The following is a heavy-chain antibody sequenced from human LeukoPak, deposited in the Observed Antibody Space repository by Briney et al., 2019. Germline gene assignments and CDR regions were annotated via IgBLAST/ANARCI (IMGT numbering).Heavy chain of an antibody. D-gene: IGHD5-24*01. CDR3: ARSRDGYNYDY. CDR1: GFTVSSNY. J-gene: IGHJ4*02. CDR2: IYSGGST. V-gene: IGHV3-53*01. Sequence: PGGFLRLSCAASGFTVSSNYMSWVRQAPGKGLEWVSVIYSGGSTYYADSVKGRFTISRDNSKNTLYLQMNSLRAEDTAVYYCARSRDGYNYDYWGQGTLVTVSS.